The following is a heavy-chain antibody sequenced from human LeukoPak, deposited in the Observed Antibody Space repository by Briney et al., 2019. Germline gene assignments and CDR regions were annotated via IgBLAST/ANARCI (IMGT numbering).Heavy chain of an antibody. CDR1: GDTFSSYA. CDR2: IIPIFGTA. D-gene: IGHD6-19*01. CDR3: ARLAGYSSGWYQD. V-gene: IGHV1-69*06. Sequence: ASVKVSCKASGDTFSSYAINWVRQAPGQGLEWMGGIIPIFGTANYAQKSQDRVTITADKSTSTVYMDLSSLRSEDTAVYYCARLAGYSSGWYQDWGQGTLVTISS. J-gene: IGHJ4*02.